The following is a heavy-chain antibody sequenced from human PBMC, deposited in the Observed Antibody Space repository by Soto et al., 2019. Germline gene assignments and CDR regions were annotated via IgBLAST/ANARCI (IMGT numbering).Heavy chain of an antibody. CDR2: IYYSGST. Sequence: PSETLSLTCTVSGGSISSYYWSWIRQPPGKGLEWIGYIYYSGSTNYNPSLKSRVTISVDTSKNQFSLKLSSVTAADMAVYYCARDLGFGELWYRFDPWGQGTLVTVSS. CDR1: GGSISSYY. J-gene: IGHJ5*02. CDR3: ARDLGFGELWYRFDP. D-gene: IGHD3-10*01. V-gene: IGHV4-59*01.